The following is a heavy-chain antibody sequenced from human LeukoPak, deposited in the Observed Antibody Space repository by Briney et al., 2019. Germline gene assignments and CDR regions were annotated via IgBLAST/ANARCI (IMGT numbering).Heavy chain of an antibody. CDR1: GFTFSNYW. CDR3: ARDLYYYDSIGYGRDYGMDV. J-gene: IGHJ6*02. D-gene: IGHD3-22*01. CDR2: FNSDESRT. Sequence: GGSRRLSCAASGFTFSNYWMHWVRHVPGEGRVWVSHFNSDESRTSYADSVKGRFTVSRDNAKTTLYLQITRLRAENTAVYYCARDLYYYDSIGYGRDYGMDVWGQGTTVTVSS. V-gene: IGHV3-74*01.